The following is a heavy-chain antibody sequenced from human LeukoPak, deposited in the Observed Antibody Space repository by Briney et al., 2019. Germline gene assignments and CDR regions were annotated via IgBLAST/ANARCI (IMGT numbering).Heavy chain of an antibody. J-gene: IGHJ4*02. CDR1: GFTFSTYW. V-gene: IGHV3-74*01. CDR3: ARDRIATSRYFDY. D-gene: IGHD2-21*01. Sequence: GGSLRLSCAAPGFTFSTYWMHWVRQAPGRGLVWVSRINSDGSSTKYADSVKGRFTISRDNAKNTLYLQMNSLRAEDTAVYYCARDRIATSRYFDYWGQGTLVTVSS. CDR2: INSDGSST.